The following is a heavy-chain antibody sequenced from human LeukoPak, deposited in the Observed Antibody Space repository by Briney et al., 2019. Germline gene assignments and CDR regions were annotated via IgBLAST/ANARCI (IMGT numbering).Heavy chain of an antibody. CDR1: GYTFTSYG. CDR3: ARDRCSSTNCPDDNWFDP. J-gene: IGHJ5*02. CDR2: ISAYNGNT. Sequence: ASVKVSCKASGYTFTSYGISWVRQAPGQGLEWMGWISAYNGNTNYAQKLQGRVTMTTDTSTSTAYMELRSLRSDDTAVYYCARDRCSSTNCPDDNWFDPWGQGTLVTVSS. V-gene: IGHV1-18*01. D-gene: IGHD2-2*01.